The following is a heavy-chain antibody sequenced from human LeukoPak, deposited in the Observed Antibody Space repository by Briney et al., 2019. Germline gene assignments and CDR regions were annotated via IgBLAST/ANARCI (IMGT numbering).Heavy chain of an antibody. Sequence: SVKVSCKASGGTFSSYAISWVRQAPGQGLEWMGGIIPIFGTAYYAQKFQGRVTITTDESTSTAYMELSSLRSEDTAVYYCAREFQNRGYYDSSGPAYWGQGTLVTVSS. V-gene: IGHV1-69*05. CDR3: AREFQNRGYYDSSGPAY. CDR2: IIPIFGTA. J-gene: IGHJ4*02. D-gene: IGHD3-22*01. CDR1: GGTFSSYA.